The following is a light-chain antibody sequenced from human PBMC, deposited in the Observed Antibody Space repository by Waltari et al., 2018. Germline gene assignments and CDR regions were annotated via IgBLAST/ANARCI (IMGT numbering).Light chain of an antibody. CDR2: GAS. CDR3: QQYDYWPT. CDR1: QSVSSN. V-gene: IGKV3-15*01. Sequence: ERVMTQSPATLSVSPRERATLSCRASQSVSSNLAWYQQKFGQAPRLLIYGASTRATGIPARFSGSGSGTEFTLTISSLQSEDFAVYYCQQYDYWPTFGQGTKVEIK. J-gene: IGKJ1*01.